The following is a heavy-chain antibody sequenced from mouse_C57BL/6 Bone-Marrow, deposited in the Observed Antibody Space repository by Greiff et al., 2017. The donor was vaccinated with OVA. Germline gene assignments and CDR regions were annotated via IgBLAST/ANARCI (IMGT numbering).Heavy chain of an antibody. CDR1: GYTFTSYW. CDR3: ARDPYYGSSYAMDY. Sequence: QVQLQQPGAELVKPGASVKLSCKASGYTFTSYWMQWVKQRPGQGLEWIGEIDPSDSYNNYNQKFKGKATLTVDTSSSQAYMQLSSLTSEYSAVYYCARDPYYGSSYAMDYWGQGTSVTVSS. J-gene: IGHJ4*01. CDR2: IDPSDSYN. V-gene: IGHV1-50*01. D-gene: IGHD1-1*01.